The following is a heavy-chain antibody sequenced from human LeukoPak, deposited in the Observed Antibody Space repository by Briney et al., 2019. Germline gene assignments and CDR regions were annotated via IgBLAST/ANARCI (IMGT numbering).Heavy chain of an antibody. CDR3: ARAITPYSYGSFDY. CDR1: GFTFSSYA. CDR2: ISYDGSHK. Sequence: GGSLRLSCAASGFTFSSYAMHWVRQAPGKGLEWVAVISYDGSHKYYTDSVKGRFSISRDNSKKILYLQMNSLRAEDTAVYYCARAITPYSYGSFDYWGQGTLVTVSS. V-gene: IGHV3-30*04. D-gene: IGHD5-18*01. J-gene: IGHJ4*02.